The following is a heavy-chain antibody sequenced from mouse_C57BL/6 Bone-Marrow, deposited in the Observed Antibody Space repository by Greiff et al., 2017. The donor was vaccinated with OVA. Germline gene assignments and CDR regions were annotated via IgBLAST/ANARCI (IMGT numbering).Heavy chain of an antibody. V-gene: IGHV1-5*01. D-gene: IGHD1-1*01. CDR3: YYGSSYNYAMDY. CDR1: GYTFTSYW. Sequence: EVQLQQSGTVLARPGASVKMSRKTSGYTFTSYWMHWVKQRPGQGLEWIGAIYPGNSDTSYNQKFKGKAKLTAVTSASTAYMELSSLTNEDSAVYYCYYGSSYNYAMDYWGQGTSVTVSS. CDR2: IYPGNSDT. J-gene: IGHJ4*01.